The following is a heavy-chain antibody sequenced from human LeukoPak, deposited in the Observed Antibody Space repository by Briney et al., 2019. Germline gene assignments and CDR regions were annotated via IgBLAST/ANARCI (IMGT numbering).Heavy chain of an antibody. CDR3: ARVPHSNYGMDV. V-gene: IGHV1-69*13. CDR1: GSTFSSYA. CDR2: IISIFGTT. Sequence: GASVKVSCKASGSTFSSYAISWVRQGPGQGLEWMGGIISIFGTTNYAQKFQGRVTITADESTNTAYMELSSLTSEDTAVYYCARVPHSNYGMDVWGQGTTVTVSS. J-gene: IGHJ6*02. D-gene: IGHD2-15*01.